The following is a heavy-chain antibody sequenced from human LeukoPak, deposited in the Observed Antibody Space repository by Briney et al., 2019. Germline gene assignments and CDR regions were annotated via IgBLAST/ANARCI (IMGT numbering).Heavy chain of an antibody. CDR3: ARRGGSGRSLDY. J-gene: IGHJ4*02. D-gene: IGHD3-10*01. V-gene: IGHV4-59*08. CDR1: GGSISSYY. CDR2: IYYSGST. Sequence: PSETLSLTCTVSGGSISSYYWSWIRQPPGKGLEWIGYIYYSGSTNYNPSLKSRVTISVDTSKNQFSLKLSSVTAADTAVYYCARRGGSGRSLDYWGQGTLVTVSS.